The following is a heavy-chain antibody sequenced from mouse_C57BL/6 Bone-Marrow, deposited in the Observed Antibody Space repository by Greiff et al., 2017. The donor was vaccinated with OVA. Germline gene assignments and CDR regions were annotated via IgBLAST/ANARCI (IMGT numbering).Heavy chain of an antibody. D-gene: IGHD1-3*01. CDR2: SRNKANDYTT. CDR1: GFTFSDFY. Sequence: EVQGVESGGGLVQSGRSLRLSCATSGFTFSDFYMEWVRQAPGKGLEWIAASRNKANDYTTEYSASVKGRFIVSRDTSQSILYLQMNALRAEDTAIYYCARDGGGKGYYAMDYWGQGTSVTVSS. V-gene: IGHV7-1*01. CDR3: ARDGGGKGYYAMDY. J-gene: IGHJ4*01.